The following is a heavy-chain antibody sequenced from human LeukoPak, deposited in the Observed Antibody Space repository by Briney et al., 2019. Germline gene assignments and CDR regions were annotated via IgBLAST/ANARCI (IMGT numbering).Heavy chain of an antibody. CDR1: GYTFTSYD. J-gene: IGHJ4*02. CDR2: MNPNSGNT. CDR3: AYSSSGWTMFDY. V-gene: IGHV1-8*01. D-gene: IGHD6-19*01. Sequence: VSVKVSCKASGYTFTSYDINWVRQATGQGLEWMGWMNPNSGNTGYAQKFQGRVTMTRNTSISTAYMELSSLRSGDTAVYYCAYSSSGWTMFDYWGQGTLVTVSS.